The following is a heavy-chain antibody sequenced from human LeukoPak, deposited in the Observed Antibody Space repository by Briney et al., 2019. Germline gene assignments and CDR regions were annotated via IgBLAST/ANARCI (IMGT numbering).Heavy chain of an antibody. CDR2: ISDSGDQT. V-gene: IGHV3-23*01. J-gene: IGHJ4*02. Sequence: GGSLRLSCVASGFTFSKYDMSWVRQAPGKGLGWVSGISDSGDQTYYADSVRARFTISRDNSKVTLYLQVNSLRAEDTALYYCAKEITLTTAYFDYWGQGTLVTVSS. D-gene: IGHD4-17*01. CDR3: AKEITLTTAYFDY. CDR1: GFTFSKYD.